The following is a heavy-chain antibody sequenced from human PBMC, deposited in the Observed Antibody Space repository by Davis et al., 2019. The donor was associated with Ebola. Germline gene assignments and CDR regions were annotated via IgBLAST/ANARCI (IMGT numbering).Heavy chain of an antibody. CDR2: IYYIGTT. CDR1: GGSLVSYY. CDR3: ARRNYNSGNAFDI. V-gene: IGHV4-59*01. J-gene: IGHJ3*02. Sequence: MPSETLSLTCTVSGGSLVSYYWTWIRQSPGKGLEWIGDIYYIGTTNYNPSLKSRVTISVDTSKNLFSLNLKSVTPADTAMYYCARRNYNSGNAFDIWGQGTMVTVSS. D-gene: IGHD5-24*01.